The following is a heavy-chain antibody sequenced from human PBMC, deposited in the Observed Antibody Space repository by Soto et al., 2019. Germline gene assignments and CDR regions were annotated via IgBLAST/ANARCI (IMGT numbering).Heavy chain of an antibody. CDR2: ISYDGSER. Sequence: GGSLRLSCNTSGFNFSLSAMHWVRQAPGKGLVWVAAISYDGSERSYADFMRGQFTISRDNSRKTLILEMSRLRPEDTGIYYCVKDHHSTSSAIFDYWGQGTLVTVSS. J-gene: IGHJ4*02. CDR3: VKDHHSTSSAIFDY. D-gene: IGHD6-6*01. CDR1: GFNFSLSA. V-gene: IGHV3-30*18.